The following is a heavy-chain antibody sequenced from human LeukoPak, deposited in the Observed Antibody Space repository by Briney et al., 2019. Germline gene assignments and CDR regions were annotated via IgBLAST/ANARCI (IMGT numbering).Heavy chain of an antibody. CDR2: IKHDGSEM. J-gene: IGHJ4*02. CDR1: GFTFSSYW. CDR3: ARDYWCDSIECYAGFFDS. Sequence: GGSLRLSCAASGFTFSSYWMSWVRQTPGKGLELVANIKHDGSEMFYVDSVEGRFSISRDNAENSLYLQMSSLRAEDTAMYYCARDYWCDSIECYAGFFDSWGQGTLVTVSS. V-gene: IGHV3-7*01. D-gene: IGHD2-2*01.